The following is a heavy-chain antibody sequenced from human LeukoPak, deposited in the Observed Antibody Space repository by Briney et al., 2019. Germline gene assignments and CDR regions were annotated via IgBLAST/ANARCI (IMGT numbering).Heavy chain of an antibody. CDR1: GFTFSSYA. CDR3: GRGHYGIDY. D-gene: IGHD4-17*01. CDR2: ISYDGSNK. Sequence: GGSLRLSCAASGFTFSSYAMHWVRQAPGKGLEWVAVISYDGSNKYYADSVKGRFTISRDNAKNSLYLQMNSLRVEDTAVYYCGRGHYGIDYWGQGTLVTVSS. V-gene: IGHV3-30*04. J-gene: IGHJ4*02.